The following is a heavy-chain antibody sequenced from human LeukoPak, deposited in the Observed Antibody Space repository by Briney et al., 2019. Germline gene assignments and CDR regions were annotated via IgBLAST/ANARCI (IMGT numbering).Heavy chain of an antibody. D-gene: IGHD2-8*01. J-gene: IGHJ6*03. Sequence: ASEKVSRKASGYTFTSYSFSWVRQAPGHGLEWMVWISANNGNTRVEPKRQWRVTMTTDTSRSTAYMQLRSLRTDDTAVYYCARITKLKCLMDGGSKGSSVTLSS. V-gene: IGHV1-18*01. CDR1: GYTFTSYS. CDR2: ISANNGNT. CDR3: ARITKLKCLMDG.